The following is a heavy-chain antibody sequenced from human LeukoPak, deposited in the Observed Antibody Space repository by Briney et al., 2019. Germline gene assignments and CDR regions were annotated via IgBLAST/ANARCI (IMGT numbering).Heavy chain of an antibody. V-gene: IGHV1-2*02. CDR3: VRVTMIVVADGMDV. CDR2: INPHSGDT. Sequence: ASVKVSCKASGYTFPAYYLHWVRQAAGQGFEWMGWINPHSGDTNYAQKFRGRVTMTRDTSITTAYMELSRLRSDDTAVYYCVRVTMIVVADGMDVWGQGTTVTVSS. D-gene: IGHD3-22*01. J-gene: IGHJ6*01. CDR1: GYTFPAYY.